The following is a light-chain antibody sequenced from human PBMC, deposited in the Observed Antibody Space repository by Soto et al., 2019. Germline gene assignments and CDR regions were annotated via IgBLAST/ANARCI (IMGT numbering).Light chain of an antibody. CDR2: EVA. Sequence: QSALTQPASVSGSPGQSITISCSGSGSDIGTYNFVSWYQHHPGRAPKLIISEVANRPSGVSDRFSGSKSGSLASLTISGLQADDDEVYYCSSYKTTGTLVVFGVGTKVTVL. CDR1: GSDIGTYNF. J-gene: IGLJ3*02. V-gene: IGLV2-14*01. CDR3: SSYKTTGTLVV.